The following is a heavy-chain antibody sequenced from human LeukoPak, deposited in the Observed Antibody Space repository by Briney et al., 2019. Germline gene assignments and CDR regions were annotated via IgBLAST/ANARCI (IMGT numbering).Heavy chain of an antibody. CDR1: GFTFSSYS. Sequence: PGGSLRLSCAASGFTFSSYSMNWVRQAPGKGLEWVSYISSSSSTIYYADSVKGRFTISRDNAKNSLYLQMNSLRDEDTAVYYCARAHPRLYCGGDCYLPDYWGQGTLVTVSS. J-gene: IGHJ4*02. CDR2: ISSSSSTI. V-gene: IGHV3-48*02. CDR3: ARAHPRLYCGGDCYLPDY. D-gene: IGHD2-21*02.